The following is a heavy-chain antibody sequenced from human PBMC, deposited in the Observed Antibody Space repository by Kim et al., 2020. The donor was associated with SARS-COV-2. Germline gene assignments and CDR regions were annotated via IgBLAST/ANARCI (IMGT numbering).Heavy chain of an antibody. D-gene: IGHD4-17*01. V-gene: IGHV1-69*13. CDR1: GGTFSSYA. CDR3: ASVGELYGDYGPIIWYYFDY. Sequence: SVKVSCKASGGTFSSYAISWVRQAPGQGLEWMGGIIPIFGTANYAQKFQGRVTITADESTSTAYMELSSLRSEDTAVYYCASVGELYGDYGPIIWYYFDYWGQGTLVTVSS. J-gene: IGHJ4*02. CDR2: IIPIFGTA.